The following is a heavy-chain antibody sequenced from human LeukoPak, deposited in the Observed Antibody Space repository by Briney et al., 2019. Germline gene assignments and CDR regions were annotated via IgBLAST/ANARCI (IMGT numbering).Heavy chain of an antibody. V-gene: IGHV3-23*01. Sequence: GGSLRLSCSASGFTFTTYGMNWVRQAPGKGLEWVSGIGGSGTRTYYADSVKGRFTISRDNSKNTFFLQMNSLRVEDTAVYYCAKGDGSGFYSLPYFDYWGQGTLVTVSS. CDR2: IGGSGTRT. CDR1: GFTFTTYG. J-gene: IGHJ4*02. D-gene: IGHD3-10*01. CDR3: AKGDGSGFYSLPYFDY.